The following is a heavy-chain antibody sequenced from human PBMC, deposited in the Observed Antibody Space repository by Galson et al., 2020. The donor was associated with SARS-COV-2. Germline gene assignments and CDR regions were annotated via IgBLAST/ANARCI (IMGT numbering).Heavy chain of an antibody. V-gene: IGHV5-51*01. D-gene: IGHD3-22*01. J-gene: IGHJ3*01. CDR1: GCSLANYW. CDR2: SQPRDSDT. CDR3: GRRPSRDYYDSCDYDADAFDV. Sequence: RHGSGCSLANYWIGRERQLPGKGLEWMGISQPRDSDTLQSPSFQGQVTISADKAISTASLQWSSLEAADTAMYYCGRRPSRDYYDSCDYDADAFDVWGLGTMVTVSS.